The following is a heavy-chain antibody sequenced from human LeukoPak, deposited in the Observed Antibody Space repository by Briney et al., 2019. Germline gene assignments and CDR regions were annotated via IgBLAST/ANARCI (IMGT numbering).Heavy chain of an antibody. V-gene: IGHV1-58*02. Sequence: SVKVSCKASGFTFTSSAMQWVRQARGQRLEWIGWIAVGSGNTNYAQKFQERVTITRDMSTSTAYMELSSLRSEDTAVYYCAAGTPNIVAHDAFDIWGQGTMVTVSS. CDR3: AAGTPNIVAHDAFDI. D-gene: IGHD5-12*01. CDR1: GFTFTSSA. CDR2: IAVGSGNT. J-gene: IGHJ3*02.